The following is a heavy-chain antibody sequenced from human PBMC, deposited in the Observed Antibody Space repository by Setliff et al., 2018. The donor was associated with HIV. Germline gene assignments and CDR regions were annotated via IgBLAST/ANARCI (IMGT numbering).Heavy chain of an antibody. Sequence: ASVKVSCKASGYTFTSYGISWVRQAPGQGLEWMGWISAYNGNTNYAQKLQDKVSIIADELTATTYMEMNSLMSDDSAVYYCARDRLCGRGGCSKPDWFDSWGQGTLVTVSS. CDR2: ISAYNGNT. CDR3: ARDRLCGRGGCSKPDWFDS. J-gene: IGHJ5*01. CDR1: GYTFTSYG. D-gene: IGHD2-15*01. V-gene: IGHV1-18*01.